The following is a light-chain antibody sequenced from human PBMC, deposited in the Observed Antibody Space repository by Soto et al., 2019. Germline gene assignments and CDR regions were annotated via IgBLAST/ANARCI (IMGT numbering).Light chain of an antibody. CDR3: CSYAGSYVYV. J-gene: IGLJ1*01. CDR2: DVS. V-gene: IGLV2-11*01. Sequence: ALTQPPSASGSPGQSVTISCTGTKNDIGVYDFVSWYQHHPGKAPRLIIYDVSKRPSGVPDRFSGSKSGNTASLTISGLQAEDEADYYCCSYAGSYVYVFGTGTKVTVL. CDR1: KNDIGVYDF.